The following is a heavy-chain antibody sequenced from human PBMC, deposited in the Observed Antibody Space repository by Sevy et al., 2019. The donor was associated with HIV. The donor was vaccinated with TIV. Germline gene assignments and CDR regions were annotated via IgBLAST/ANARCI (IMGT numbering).Heavy chain of an antibody. CDR3: ARDGSSGGLFLKDYYYFGMDV. Sequence: GGSLRLSCAASGFTFSSYAMHWVRQAPGKWLEWVAVISYDGNNKYADSVKGRFTISRDNSKNTLYLQMNSLRAEDTAVYYCARDGSSGGLFLKDYYYFGMDVWGQGTTVTVSS. D-gene: IGHD3-16*01. CDR1: GFTFSSYA. J-gene: IGHJ6*02. V-gene: IGHV3-30*03. CDR2: ISYDGNNK.